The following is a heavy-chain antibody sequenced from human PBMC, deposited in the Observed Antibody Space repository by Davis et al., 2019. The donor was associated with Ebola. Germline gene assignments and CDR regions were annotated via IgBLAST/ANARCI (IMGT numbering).Heavy chain of an antibody. V-gene: IGHV3-7*05. CDR3: ARGKGYFYWLLTFDY. J-gene: IGHJ4*02. CDR1: GFTLSSHW. D-gene: IGHD3-9*01. CDR2: IKQDGSEN. Sequence: ESLKISCSASGFTLSSHWMSWVRQAPGKGLDWVANIKQDGSENYYVASVKGRFTISRTNAQNSLYLQMNSLKTEDTAVYYCARGKGYFYWLLTFDYWGQGTLVTVSS.